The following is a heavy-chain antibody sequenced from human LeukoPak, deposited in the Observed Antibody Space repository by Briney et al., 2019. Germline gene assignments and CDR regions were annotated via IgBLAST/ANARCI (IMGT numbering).Heavy chain of an antibody. J-gene: IGHJ4*02. CDR3: ARHLHSSGPFFDY. CDR1: GNSISSGDNY. D-gene: IGHD3-22*01. CDR2: INHSGST. V-gene: IGHV4-61*10. Sequence: SETLSLTCTVSGNSISSGDNYWSWIRQPAGKGLEWIGEINHSGSTNYNPSLKSRVTISVDTSKNQFSLKLSSVTAADTAVYYCARHLHSSGPFFDYWGQGTLVTVSS.